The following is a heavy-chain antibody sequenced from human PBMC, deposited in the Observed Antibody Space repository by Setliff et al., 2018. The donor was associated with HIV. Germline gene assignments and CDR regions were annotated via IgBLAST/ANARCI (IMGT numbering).Heavy chain of an antibody. D-gene: IGHD5-12*01. CDR1: GYSISSGYY. Sequence: SETLSLTCAVSGYSISSGYYWGWIRQPPGKGLEWIGSIYHRGNAYYNPSLKSRVTISFDASKNQFSLKLSFVTAADTAVYYCARHLKGWLQGDFWGQGTLVTVSS. J-gene: IGHJ4*02. V-gene: IGHV4-38-2*01. CDR2: IYHRGNA. CDR3: ARHLKGWLQGDF.